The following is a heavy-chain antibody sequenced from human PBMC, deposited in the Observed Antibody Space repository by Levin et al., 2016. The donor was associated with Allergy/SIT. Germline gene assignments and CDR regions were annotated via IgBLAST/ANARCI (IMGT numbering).Heavy chain of an antibody. CDR1: GFTFSNYA. V-gene: IGHV3-23*01. J-gene: IGHJ4*02. CDR3: ANLLCHGVCYTAPVNY. CDR2: VTGAGGRGGI. D-gene: IGHD2-8*01. Sequence: GESLKISCAASGFTFSNYAMNWVRLAPGKGLEWVSSVTGAGGRGGIYYADSVKGRFTISRDNAKNSLYLQMNSLRAEDTAVYYCANLLCHGVCYTAPVNYWGQGTLVTVSS.